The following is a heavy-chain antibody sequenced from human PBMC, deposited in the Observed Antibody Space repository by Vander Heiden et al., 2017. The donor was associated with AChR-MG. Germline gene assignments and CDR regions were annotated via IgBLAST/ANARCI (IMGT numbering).Heavy chain of an antibody. CDR3: ARDSRRGIVGATSYYYYYGMDV. CDR1: GGSISSYY. Sequence: QVQLQESGPGLVKPSETLSLTCTVSGGSISSYYWSWIRQPAGKGLEWIGRIYTSGSTNYNPSLKSRVTMSVDTSKNQFSLKLSSVTAADTAVYYCARDSRRGIVGATSYYYYYGMDVWGQGTTVTVSS. CDR2: IYTSGST. J-gene: IGHJ6*02. D-gene: IGHD1-26*01. V-gene: IGHV4-4*07.